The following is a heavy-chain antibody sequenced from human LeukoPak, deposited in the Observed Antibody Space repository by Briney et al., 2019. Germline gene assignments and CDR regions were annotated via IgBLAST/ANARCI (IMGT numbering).Heavy chain of an antibody. Sequence: GGSLRLSCAASGFTFSSYWMHWVRQAPGKGLVWVSRINTDGSSTSYADSVKGRFTISRDNAKNTLYLQMNSLRAEDTAVYYCARAGGYDFWSGLSLYYYYYYMDVWGKGTTVTVSS. CDR2: INTDGSST. D-gene: IGHD3-3*01. J-gene: IGHJ6*03. CDR1: GFTFSSYW. V-gene: IGHV3-74*01. CDR3: ARAGGYDFWSGLSLYYYYYYMDV.